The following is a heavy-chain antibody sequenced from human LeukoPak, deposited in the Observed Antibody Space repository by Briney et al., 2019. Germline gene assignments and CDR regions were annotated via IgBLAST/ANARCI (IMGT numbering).Heavy chain of an antibody. CDR2: IKQDGSEK. J-gene: IGHJ4*02. Sequence: GGSLRLSCAASGFTFSSYWMSWVRQAPGKGLEWVANIKQDGSEKYYVDSVKGRFTISRDNAKKSLYLQMNSLRAEDTAVYYCARVGYDSSGYLHFDYWGQGTLLTVSS. V-gene: IGHV3-7*01. CDR1: GFTFSSYW. D-gene: IGHD3-22*01. CDR3: ARVGYDSSGYLHFDY.